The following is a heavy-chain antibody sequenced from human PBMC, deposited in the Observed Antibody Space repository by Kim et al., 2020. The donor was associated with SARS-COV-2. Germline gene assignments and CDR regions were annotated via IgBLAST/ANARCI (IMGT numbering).Heavy chain of an antibody. J-gene: IGHJ4*02. CDR3: ARQGSGSYLGYFDY. CDR1: GFTFSSYA. CDR2: ISYDGSNK. Sequence: GGSLRLSCAASGFTFSSYAMHWVRQAPGKGLEWVAVISYDGSNKYYADSVKGRFTISRDNSKNTLYLQMNSLRAEDTAVYYCARQGSGSYLGYFDYWGQGTLVTVSS. V-gene: IGHV3-30-3*01. D-gene: IGHD1-26*01.